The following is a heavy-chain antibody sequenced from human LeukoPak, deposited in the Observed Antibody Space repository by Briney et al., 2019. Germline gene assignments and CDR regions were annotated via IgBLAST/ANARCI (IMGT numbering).Heavy chain of an antibody. CDR3: ARVGYYYDSSGYYLLK. J-gene: IGHJ4*02. D-gene: IGHD3-22*01. Sequence: SVKVSCKASGGTFSSYAISWVRQAPGQGLEWMGGIIPIFGTANYAQKFQGRVTITADESTSTAYMELSSLRSEDTAVYYCARVGYYYDSSGYYLLKWGQGTLVTVSS. CDR1: GGTFSSYA. V-gene: IGHV1-69*13. CDR2: IIPIFGTA.